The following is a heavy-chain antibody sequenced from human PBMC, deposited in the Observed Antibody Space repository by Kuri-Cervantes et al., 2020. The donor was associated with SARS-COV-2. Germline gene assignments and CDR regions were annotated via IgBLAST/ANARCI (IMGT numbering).Heavy chain of an antibody. D-gene: IGHD6-13*01. J-gene: IGHJ4*02. CDR3: AIAAAGRGGFGY. CDR2: INSDGGST. Sequence: SCAASGFTFSSYWMHWVRQAPGKGLVWVSRINSDGGSTSYADSVKGRFTISRDNAKNTLYLQMNSLRAEDTAVYYCAIAAAGRGGFGYWGQGTLVTVSS. V-gene: IGHV3-74*01. CDR1: GFTFSSYW.